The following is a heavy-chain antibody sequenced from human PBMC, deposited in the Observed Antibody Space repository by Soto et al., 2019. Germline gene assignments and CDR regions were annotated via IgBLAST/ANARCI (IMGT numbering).Heavy chain of an antibody. D-gene: IGHD6-13*01. CDR2: IYYSGST. CDR3: ASLGAAAGPE. J-gene: IGHJ4*02. V-gene: IGHV4-39*01. CDR1: GGSISSSSYY. Sequence: SETLSLTCTVSGGSISSSSYYWGWIRQPPGKGLEWIGSIYYSGSTYYNPSLKSRVTISVDTSKNQFSLKLSSVTAADTAVYYCASLGAAAGPEWGQGTLVTVSS.